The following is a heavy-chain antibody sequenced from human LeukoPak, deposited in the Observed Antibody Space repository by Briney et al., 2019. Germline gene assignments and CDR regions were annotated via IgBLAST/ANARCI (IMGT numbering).Heavy chain of an antibody. CDR1: GFAFGDYV. Sequence: GGSLRLSCTASGFAFGDYVMSWVRQAPGKGLEWVGFIRSKSGTTEYAASVKGRFSISRDDSKSIAYPQMNSLKTEDTAVYYCTGRRATFRDGMDVWGQGTTVSVSS. CDR3: TGRRATFRDGMDV. V-gene: IGHV3-49*04. CDR2: IRSKSGTT. D-gene: IGHD1-26*01. J-gene: IGHJ6*02.